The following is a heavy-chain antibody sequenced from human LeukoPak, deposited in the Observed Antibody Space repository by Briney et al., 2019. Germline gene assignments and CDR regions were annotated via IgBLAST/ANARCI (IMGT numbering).Heavy chain of an antibody. CDR3: ARDDYDFWSGYTFDY. D-gene: IGHD3-3*01. V-gene: IGHV3-7*01. CDR1: GFTFSSYW. J-gene: IGHJ4*02. CDR2: IKQDGGEK. Sequence: GGSLRLSCAASGFTFSSYWMSWVRQAPGKGLEWVANIKQDGGEKYYVDSVKGRFTISRDNARNSLYLQMNSLRAEDTAVYYCARDDYDFWSGYTFDYWGQGTLVTVSS.